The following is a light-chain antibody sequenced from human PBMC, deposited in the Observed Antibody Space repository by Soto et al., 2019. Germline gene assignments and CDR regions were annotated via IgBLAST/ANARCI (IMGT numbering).Light chain of an antibody. CDR1: QSVRNY. CDR2: DAS. Sequence: EIVLTQSPATLSLSPGERATLSCRASQSVRNYLAWYQQKPGQAPRLLIYDASSRAIGIPARFSGCGSGTDFTLTISSLEPEDFAVYYCQQRSNWPPGYTFGQGTKLEIK. V-gene: IGKV3-11*01. CDR3: QQRSNWPPGYT. J-gene: IGKJ2*01.